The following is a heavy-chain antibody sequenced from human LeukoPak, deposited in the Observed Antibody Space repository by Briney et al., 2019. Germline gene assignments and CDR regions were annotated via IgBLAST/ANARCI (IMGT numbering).Heavy chain of an antibody. CDR1: GGSFSGYY. Sequence: SETLSLTCAVYGGSFSGYYWSWIRQPPGKGLEWIGYIYYSGSTNYNPSLKSRVTISVDTSRNQFSLKLSSVTAADTAVYYCARVYYYDSSGYYYFDYWGQGTLVTVSS. D-gene: IGHD3-22*01. CDR2: IYYSGST. CDR3: ARVYYYDSSGYYYFDY. V-gene: IGHV4-59*01. J-gene: IGHJ4*02.